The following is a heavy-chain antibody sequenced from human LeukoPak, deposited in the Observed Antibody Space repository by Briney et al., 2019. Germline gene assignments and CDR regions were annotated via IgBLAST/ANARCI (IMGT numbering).Heavy chain of an antibody. D-gene: IGHD6-19*01. V-gene: IGHV4-39*01. CDR1: GGSISSSGYY. CDR3: ARTYSSDWYAIDY. J-gene: IGHJ4*02. CDR2: IYYSGST. Sequence: SETLSLTCTVSGGSISSSGYYWGWIRQPPSKGLEWIGSIYYSGSTYYNPSLKSRATIFVDTSKNQFSLKLSSVTAADTAAYYCARTYSSDWYAIDYWGQGTLVTVSS.